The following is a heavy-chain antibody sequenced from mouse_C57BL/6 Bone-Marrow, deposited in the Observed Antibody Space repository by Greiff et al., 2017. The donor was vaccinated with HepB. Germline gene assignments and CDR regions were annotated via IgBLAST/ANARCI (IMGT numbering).Heavy chain of an antibody. CDR1: GFTFSDYG. D-gene: IGHD2-1*01. CDR3: AREDGNYKIYAY. CDR2: ISNLAYSI. V-gene: IGHV5-15*01. J-gene: IGHJ3*01. Sequence: EVKLMESGGGLVQPGGSLKLSCAASGFTFSDYGMAWVRQAPRKGPEWVAFISNLAYSIYYADTVTGRFTISRENAKNTLYLEMSSLRSEDTAMYYCAREDGNYKIYAYWGQGTLVTVSA.